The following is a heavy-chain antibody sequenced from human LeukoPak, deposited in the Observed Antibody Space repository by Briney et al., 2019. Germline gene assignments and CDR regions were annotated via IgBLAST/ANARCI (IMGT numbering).Heavy chain of an antibody. CDR1: GLTVSSNY. J-gene: IGHJ4*02. CDR2: IHSGGST. Sequence: GGSLRLSCAASGLTVSSNYMNWVRQAPGKGLEWVSVIHSGGSTYYADSVKGRFTISRDNSKNTPYLQMTTLRADDTAVYYCVRGQQPFDFWGQGTLVTVSS. D-gene: IGHD6-13*01. CDR3: VRGQQPFDF. V-gene: IGHV3-53*01.